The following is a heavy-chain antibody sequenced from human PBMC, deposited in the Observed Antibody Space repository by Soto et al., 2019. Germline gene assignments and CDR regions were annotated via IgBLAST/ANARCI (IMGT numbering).Heavy chain of an antibody. Sequence: PSETLSLTCTVSGGSISSYYWSWIRQPPGKGLEWIGYIYYSGSTNYNPSLKSRVTISVDTSKNQFSLKLSSVTAADTAVYYCARPKGDHRATYDSSDYWALDMWGQGTMVTVSS. J-gene: IGHJ3*02. CDR1: GGSISSYY. CDR3: ARPKGDHRATYDSSDYWALDM. V-gene: IGHV4-59*08. D-gene: IGHD3-22*01. CDR2: IYYSGST.